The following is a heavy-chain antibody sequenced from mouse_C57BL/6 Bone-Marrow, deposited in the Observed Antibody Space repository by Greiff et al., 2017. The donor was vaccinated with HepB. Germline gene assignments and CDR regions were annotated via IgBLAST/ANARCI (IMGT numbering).Heavy chain of an antibody. Sequence: VQLKESGPELVKPGASVKISCKASGYSFTDYYMNWVKQSHGKSLEWIGDINPNNGGTSYNQKFKGKATLTVDKSSSTAYMELRSLTSEDSAVYYCASYYSNYGTYWGQGTLVTVSA. D-gene: IGHD2-5*01. CDR2: INPNNGGT. CDR1: GYSFTDYY. CDR3: ASYYSNYGTY. J-gene: IGHJ3*01. V-gene: IGHV1-26*01.